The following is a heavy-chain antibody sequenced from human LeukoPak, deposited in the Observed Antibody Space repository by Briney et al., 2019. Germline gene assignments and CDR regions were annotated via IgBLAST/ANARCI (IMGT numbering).Heavy chain of an antibody. V-gene: IGHV3-30*04. CDR1: GFTFSSYA. CDR3: ARDILGSQTPFDY. J-gene: IGHJ4*02. CDR2: ISYDGSNK. Sequence: PGRSLGLSCAASGFTFSSYAMHWVRQAPGKGLEWVAVISYDGSNKYYADSVKGRFTISRDNSKNTLYLQMNSLRAEDTAVYYCARDILGSQTPFDYWGQGTLVTVSS. D-gene: IGHD1-26*01.